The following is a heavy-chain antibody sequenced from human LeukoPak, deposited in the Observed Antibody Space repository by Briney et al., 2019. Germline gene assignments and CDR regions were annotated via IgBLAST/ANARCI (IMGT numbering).Heavy chain of an antibody. CDR3: ARGSGIAVAGTNFDY. Sequence: SETLSLTCAVSGGSFSSSNWWSWVRQPPGKGLEWIGEIYHSGSTNYNPSLKSRVTISVDKSKNQFSLKLSSVTAADTAVYYCARGSGIAVAGTNFDYWGQGTLVTVSS. CDR2: IYHSGST. V-gene: IGHV4-4*02. D-gene: IGHD6-19*01. CDR1: GGSFSSSNW. J-gene: IGHJ4*02.